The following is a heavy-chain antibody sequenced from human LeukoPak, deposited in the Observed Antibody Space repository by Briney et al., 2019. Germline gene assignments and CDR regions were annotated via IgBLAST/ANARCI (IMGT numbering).Heavy chain of an antibody. D-gene: IGHD6-19*01. CDR1: GFTFSSYA. CDR3: AKDSLYSSGWYYFDY. Sequence: GGSLRLSCAASGFTFSSYAMSWVRQTPGKGLEWVSAISGSGGSTYYADSVKGRFTISRDNSKNTLYLQMNSLRAEDTAVYYCAKDSLYSSGWYYFDYWGQGTLVTVSS. CDR2: ISGSGGST. V-gene: IGHV3-23*01. J-gene: IGHJ4*02.